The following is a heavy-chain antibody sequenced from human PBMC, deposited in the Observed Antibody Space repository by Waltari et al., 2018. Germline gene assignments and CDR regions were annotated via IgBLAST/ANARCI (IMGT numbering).Heavy chain of an antibody. D-gene: IGHD6-13*01. J-gene: IGHJ4*02. Sequence: QVQLHESGPGLVKTSGTLSLTCAISGASISMNHGWSWVRQPPGKGLEWMGEIYHSGTTNYNPSLKSRVTISVDTSKNQFSLQLTSVTAADTAVYYCARGIASADVDYWGQGTLVTVSS. CDR1: GASISMNHG. CDR3: ARGIASADVDY. CDR2: IYHSGTT. V-gene: IGHV4-4*02.